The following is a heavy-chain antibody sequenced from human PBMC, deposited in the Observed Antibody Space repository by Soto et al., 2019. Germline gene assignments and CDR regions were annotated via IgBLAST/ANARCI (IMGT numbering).Heavy chain of an antibody. CDR2: IYYSGST. D-gene: IGHD1-20*01. J-gene: IGHJ6*02. V-gene: IGHV4-30-4*01. CDR1: GGSISSGDYY. Sequence: SETLSLTCTVSGGSISSGDYYWSWIRQPPGKGLEWIGYIYYSGSTYYNPSLKSRVTISVDTSKNQFSLKLSSVTAADTAVYYCARAYNWTHYYYYYGMDVWGQGTTVTVSS. CDR3: ARAYNWTHYYYYYGMDV.